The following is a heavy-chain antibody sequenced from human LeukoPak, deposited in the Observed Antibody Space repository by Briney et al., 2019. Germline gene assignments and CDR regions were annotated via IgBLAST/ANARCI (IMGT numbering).Heavy chain of an antibody. J-gene: IGHJ4*02. CDR3: AKSGLNRFDS. CDR2: IRYEGDIA. Sequence: GGSLRLSCATSGFLFGSYGMHWVRQAPGKGLEWVAFIRYEGDIAHYADSVEGRFIISRDNSMNTLYLQMNSLRAEDTAVYYCAKSGLNRFDSWGQGTLVTVSS. V-gene: IGHV3-30*02. CDR1: GFLFGSYG. D-gene: IGHD2-15*01.